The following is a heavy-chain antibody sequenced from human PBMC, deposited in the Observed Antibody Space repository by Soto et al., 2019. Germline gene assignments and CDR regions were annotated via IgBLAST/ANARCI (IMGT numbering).Heavy chain of an antibody. D-gene: IGHD3-10*01. CDR3: TTARGTCGAEYFQH. V-gene: IGHV3-15*01. Sequence: EVQLVESGGGLVKPGGSLRLSCAASGFTFTNAWMSWVRQAPGKGLEWVGRIKSKTDGGTTDYAAPVKGRFTISRDDSKNTLYLQMNSLKTEDTAVYYCTTARGTCGAEYFQHWGQGTLVTVSS. CDR2: IKSKTDGGTT. J-gene: IGHJ1*01. CDR1: GFTFTNAW.